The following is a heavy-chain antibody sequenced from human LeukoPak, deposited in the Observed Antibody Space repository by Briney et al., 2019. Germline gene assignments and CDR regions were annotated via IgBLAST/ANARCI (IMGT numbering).Heavy chain of an antibody. D-gene: IGHD5-18*01. V-gene: IGHV4-34*01. CDR2: INHSGST. CDR1: GGSFSGYY. Sequence: SETLSLTCPVYGGSFSGYYWSWIRQPPGKGLEWIGEINHSGSTNYNPSLKSRVTISVDTSKNQFSLKLSSVTAADTAVYYCARYRGYSYGRVGLDYWGQGTLVTVSS. J-gene: IGHJ4*02. CDR3: ARYRGYSYGRVGLDY.